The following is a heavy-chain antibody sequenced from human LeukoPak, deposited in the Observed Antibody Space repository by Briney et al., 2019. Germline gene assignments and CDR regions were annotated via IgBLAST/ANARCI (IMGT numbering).Heavy chain of an antibody. CDR2: INWNGGST. CDR1: GFTFDDYG. D-gene: IGHD6-19*01. V-gene: IGHV3-20*04. J-gene: IGHJ4*02. CDR3: ARAWGYSSLGFGY. Sequence: EGSLRLSCAASGFTFDDYGMSWVRQAPGKGLEWVSGINWNGGSTGYADSVKGRFTISRDNAKNSLYPQMNSLRAEDTALYYCARAWGYSSLGFGYWGQGTLVTVSS.